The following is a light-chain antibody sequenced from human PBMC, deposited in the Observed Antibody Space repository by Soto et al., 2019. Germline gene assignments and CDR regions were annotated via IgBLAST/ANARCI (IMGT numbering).Light chain of an antibody. CDR1: QXXSSN. J-gene: IGKJ1*01. V-gene: IGKV3-15*01. CDR3: QQYNNWPPWA. CDR2: GAS. Sequence: EIXMTXXXXXLSXXPGXXATLSXXASQXXSSNXAWYQQKPGQAPRLLIYGASTRATGIPARFSGXGSXXXXTXXISSLQSEDFAVYYCQQYNNWPPWAFGQGTKVEXK.